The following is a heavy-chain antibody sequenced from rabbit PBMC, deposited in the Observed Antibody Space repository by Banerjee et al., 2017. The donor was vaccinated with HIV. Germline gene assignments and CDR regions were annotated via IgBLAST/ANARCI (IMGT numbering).Heavy chain of an antibody. CDR1: GFTISSYW. J-gene: IGHJ4*01. D-gene: IGHD1-1*01. V-gene: IGHV1S45*01. CDR2: IYVGNSGST. Sequence: QEQLEESGGGLVTPGGTLTLTCTASGFTISSYWMSWVRQAPGKGLEWIGDIYVGNSGSTYYASWAKGRFTISKTSSTTVTLQMTSLTAADTATYFCARDRDSSTKYYFDLWGPGTLVTVS. CDR3: ARDRDSSTKYYFDL.